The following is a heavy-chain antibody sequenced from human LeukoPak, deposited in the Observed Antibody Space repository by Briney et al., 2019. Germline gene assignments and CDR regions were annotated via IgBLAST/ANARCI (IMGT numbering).Heavy chain of an antibody. CDR2: ISAYNGNT. CDR3: VRDLGVDTSMIFFDF. CDR1: GYSFTSFG. V-gene: IGHV1-18*01. Sequence: GASVKVSCKASGYSFTSFGISWVRQAPGQGLEWMGWISAYNGNTNYVQKFQGRVTMTTDTSTSTACMELRSLRSDDTAVFYCVRDLGVDTSMIFFDFWGQGTLVTVSS. D-gene: IGHD5-18*01. J-gene: IGHJ4*02.